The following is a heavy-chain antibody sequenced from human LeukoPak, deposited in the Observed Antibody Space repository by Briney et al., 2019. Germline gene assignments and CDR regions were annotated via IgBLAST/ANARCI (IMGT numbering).Heavy chain of an antibody. CDR2: IDKKDNLYAT. CDR3: TRDRGTYNWFDP. J-gene: IGHJ5*02. V-gene: IGHV3-73*01. Sequence: PGRSLKLSCAASGFTFRGSAVHWVRQSSGKGLEWVGHIDKKDNLYATAYAESVKGRFTISRDDSKDTAFLHMDSLKTEDTALYYCTRDRGTYNWFDPWGQGTLVTVSS. D-gene: IGHD2-15*01. CDR1: GFTFRGSA.